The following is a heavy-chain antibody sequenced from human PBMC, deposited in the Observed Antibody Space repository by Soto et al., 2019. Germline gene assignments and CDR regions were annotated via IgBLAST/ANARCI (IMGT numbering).Heavy chain of an antibody. V-gene: IGHV1-69*12. CDR1: GGTFSSYA. CDR2: IIPIFGTA. D-gene: IGHD4-17*01. J-gene: IGHJ4*02. Sequence: QVQLVQSGAEVKKPGSSVKVSCKASGGTFSSYAISWVRQAPGQGLEWMGGIIPIFGTANYAQKFQGRVTITADEATSTAYMELSSRRSEATAVYYCARSDDYGDPGGGYWGQGTLVTVSS. CDR3: ARSDDYGDPGGGY.